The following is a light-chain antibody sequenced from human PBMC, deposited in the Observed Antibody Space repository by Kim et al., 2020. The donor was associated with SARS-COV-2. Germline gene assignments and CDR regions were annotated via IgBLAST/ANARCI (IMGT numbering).Light chain of an antibody. CDR1: QRMGSS. J-gene: IGKJ5*01. Sequence: PGERATLSGRASQRMGSSLAWYQQKPGQAPRVLIYGASARATGVPARFSGSGSGTEFTLTISNLQSEEFAVYYCQQYAYWRAFGQGTRLEIK. V-gene: IGKV3-15*01. CDR2: GAS. CDR3: QQYAYWRA.